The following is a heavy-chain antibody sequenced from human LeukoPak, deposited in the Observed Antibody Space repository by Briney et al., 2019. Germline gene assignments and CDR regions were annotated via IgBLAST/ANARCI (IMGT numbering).Heavy chain of an antibody. J-gene: IGHJ6*04. CDR1: GASVSSGDYS. V-gene: IGHV4-30-2*01. CDR3: ARIPRVLLWFGELSYGMDV. D-gene: IGHD3-10*01. CDR2: ISHSGGT. Sequence: SQTLSLTCAVSGASVSSGDYSWNWFRQPPGEGLEWIGYISHSGGTSYNPSLKSRVTISVDRSKNQFSLKLSSVTAADTAVYYCARIPRVLLWFGELSYGMDVWGKGTTVTVSS.